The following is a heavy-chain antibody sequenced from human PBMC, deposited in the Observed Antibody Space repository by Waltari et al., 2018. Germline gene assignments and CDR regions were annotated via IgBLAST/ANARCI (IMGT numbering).Heavy chain of an antibody. Sequence: QVQLQESGPGLVKPSETLSLTCAVSGYSIRSGYYWDWIRQPPGKGLEWIGSIYHSGSTYYNPSLKSRVTISVDTSKNQFSLKLSSVTAADTAVYYCARLDIAAYFDYWGQGTLVTVSS. CDR3: ARLDIAAYFDY. D-gene: IGHD6-13*01. CDR1: GYSIRSGYY. CDR2: IYHSGST. V-gene: IGHV4-38-2*01. J-gene: IGHJ4*02.